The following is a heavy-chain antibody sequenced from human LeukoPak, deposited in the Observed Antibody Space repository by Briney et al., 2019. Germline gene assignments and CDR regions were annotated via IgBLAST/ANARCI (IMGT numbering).Heavy chain of an antibody. CDR1: GYSISSGYY. CDR3: ARQHDSYHYYYVDV. Sequence: NASETLSLTCAVSGYSISSGYYCIWIRQPPGKGLEWIGSLYHSDSIYYNPSLESRVTMSVDTSKNQFSLKLSFVTAADTAVYYCARQHDSYHYYYVDVWGTGTTVTVSS. CDR2: LYHSDSI. D-gene: IGHD6-13*01. J-gene: IGHJ6*03. V-gene: IGHV4-38-2*01.